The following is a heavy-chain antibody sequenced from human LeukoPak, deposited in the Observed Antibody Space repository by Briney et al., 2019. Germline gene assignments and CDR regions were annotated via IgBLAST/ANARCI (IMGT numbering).Heavy chain of an antibody. CDR2: IIPIFGTA. CDR1: GGTFSSYA. CDR3: ARVNCSSTSCYRYTFDY. V-gene: IGHV1-69*05. J-gene: IGHJ4*02. D-gene: IGHD2-2*01. Sequence: ASVKVSCKASGGTFSSYAIGWVRQAPGQGLEWMGGIIPIFGTANYAQKFQGRVTITTDESTSTAYMELSSLRSEDTAVYYCARVNCSSTSCYRYTFDYWGQGTLATVSS.